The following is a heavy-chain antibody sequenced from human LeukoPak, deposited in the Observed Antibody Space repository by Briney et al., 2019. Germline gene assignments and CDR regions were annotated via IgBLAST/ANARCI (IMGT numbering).Heavy chain of an antibody. CDR1: GFTFSSYS. J-gene: IGHJ4*02. D-gene: IGHD2-15*01. V-gene: IGHV3-48*01. Sequence: GGSLRLSCAASGFTFSSYSMMWVRQAPGKGLEWVSYISSSSTTIHYADSVKGRFTISRDNSKNTLYLQMNSLRAEDTAVYYCAKAGAVVVVAAKYFDYWGQGTLVTVSS. CDR2: ISSSSTTI. CDR3: AKAGAVVVVAAKYFDY.